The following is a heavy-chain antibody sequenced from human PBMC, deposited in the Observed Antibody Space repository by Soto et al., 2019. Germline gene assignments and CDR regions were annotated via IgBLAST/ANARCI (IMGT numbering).Heavy chain of an antibody. D-gene: IGHD3-10*01. CDR2: FYSGGST. Sequence: EVQLVESGGGLIQPGGSLRLSCAASGFTVSSNYMSWVRQAPGKGLEWVSVFYSGGSTYYADSVKGRFTISRDNSKNTLYLQMNSLRAEDTAVYYCASSRGGPFGELFSNGMDVWGQGTTVTVSS. CDR1: GFTVSSNY. V-gene: IGHV3-53*01. CDR3: ASSRGGPFGELFSNGMDV. J-gene: IGHJ6*02.